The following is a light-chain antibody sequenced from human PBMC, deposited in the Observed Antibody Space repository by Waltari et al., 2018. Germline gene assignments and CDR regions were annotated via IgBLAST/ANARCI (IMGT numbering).Light chain of an antibody. V-gene: IGKV3-11*01. CDR2: DAS. J-gene: IGKJ4*01. CDR3: QQRSNWPPSLT. Sequence: EIVLTQSPATLSLSPGERATLPCRASQSVSSYLAWYQQKPGQDPRLLIYDASNRATGIPARFSGSGSGTDFTLTISSLEPEDFAVYYCQQRSNWPPSLTFGGGTKVEIK. CDR1: QSVSSY.